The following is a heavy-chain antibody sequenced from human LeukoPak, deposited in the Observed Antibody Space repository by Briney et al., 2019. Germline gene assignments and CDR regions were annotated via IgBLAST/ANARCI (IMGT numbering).Heavy chain of an antibody. CDR1: GVSISSSSYY. Sequence: SETLSLTCTVSGVSISSSSYYWGWIRQPPGKGLEWIGSIYNSGSTYYNPSLKSAVTISGDTSKNQFSLKLSSVTAADTAVYYCARHRGREHIVVVVAAPYYFDYWGEGTLVTVSS. CDR3: ARHRGREHIVVVVAAPYYFDY. V-gene: IGHV4-39*01. CDR2: IYNSGST. J-gene: IGHJ4*02. D-gene: IGHD2-15*01.